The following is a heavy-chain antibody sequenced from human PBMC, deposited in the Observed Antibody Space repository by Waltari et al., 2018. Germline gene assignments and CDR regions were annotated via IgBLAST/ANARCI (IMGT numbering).Heavy chain of an antibody. J-gene: IGHJ3*02. CDR1: GFTFSSYS. V-gene: IGHV3-48*04. CDR3: ARSRNRFDSSGYFAFDI. Sequence: EVQLVESGGGLVQPGGSLRLSCAASGFTFSSYSMNWVRPAPGKGLEWVSYISSSSSTIYYADSVKGRFTISRDNAKNSLYLQMNSLRAEDTAVYYCARSRNRFDSSGYFAFDIWGQGTMVTVSS. D-gene: IGHD3-22*01. CDR2: ISSSSSTI.